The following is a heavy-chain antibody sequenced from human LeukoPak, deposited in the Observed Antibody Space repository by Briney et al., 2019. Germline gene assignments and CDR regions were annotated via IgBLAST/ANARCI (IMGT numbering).Heavy chain of an antibody. V-gene: IGHV3-48*04. CDR2: ITDDSKTM. CDR1: GFTFDTYS. D-gene: IGHD1-26*01. J-gene: IGHJ4*02. CDR3: ARDLGIVGDNGGWRFDY. Sequence: PGGSLRLSCVASGFTFDTYSMNWIRQAPGKGLEWTSYITDDSKTMYYADSVKGRFTISRDNAKNALYLQMNSLRAEDTAVYYCARDLGIVGDNGGWRFDYWGQGTLVTVSS.